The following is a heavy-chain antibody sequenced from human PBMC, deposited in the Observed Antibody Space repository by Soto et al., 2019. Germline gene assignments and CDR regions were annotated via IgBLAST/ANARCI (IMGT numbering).Heavy chain of an antibody. J-gene: IGHJ4*02. CDR3: ARPARECSSPGCAN. Sequence: EVQLVESGGGLVQPGGSLRLSCVVSGLTFGNYWMSWVRQAPGKGLEWVANINQDGSESYYVDSVKGRFTISRDNAKNSLYLQMTSLRAEDTAVYYCARPARECSSPGCANWGQGTLVTVSS. CDR2: INQDGSES. D-gene: IGHD2-2*01. CDR1: GLTFGNYW. V-gene: IGHV3-7*01.